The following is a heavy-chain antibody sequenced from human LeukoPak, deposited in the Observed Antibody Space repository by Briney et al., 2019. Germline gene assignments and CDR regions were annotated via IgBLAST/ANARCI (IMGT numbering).Heavy chain of an antibody. CDR3: ARDRAGYSSGLDV. V-gene: IGHV3-66*01. CDR1: GFTVSSNY. D-gene: IGHD6-19*01. Sequence: GGSLRLSCAASGFTVSSNYMSWVRQAPGKGLEWVSVIYSGGSTYYADSVKGRFTISRDNSKNTLYLQMNSLRAEDTAVYYCARDRAGYSSGLDVWGQGTTVTVSS. CDR2: IYSGGST. J-gene: IGHJ6*02.